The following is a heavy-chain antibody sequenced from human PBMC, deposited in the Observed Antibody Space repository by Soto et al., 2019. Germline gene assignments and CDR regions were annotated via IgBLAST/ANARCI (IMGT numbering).Heavy chain of an antibody. CDR2: IYYSGST. V-gene: IGHV4-61*01. CDR3: ARGIAARHVDY. Sequence: PSETLSLTCTVSGGSVSSGSYYWSWLRQPPGKGLEWIGYIYYSGSTNYNPSLKSRVTISVDTSKNKLSLKLSSVTAADTAVYDCARGIAARHVDYWGQGTLVTVSS. D-gene: IGHD6-6*01. CDR1: GGSVSSGSYY. J-gene: IGHJ4*02.